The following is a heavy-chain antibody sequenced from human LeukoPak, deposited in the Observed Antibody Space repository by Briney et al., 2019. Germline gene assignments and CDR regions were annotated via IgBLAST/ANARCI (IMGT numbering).Heavy chain of an antibody. CDR1: GGSFSGYY. CDR3: ARLITIFGVVVFDY. V-gene: IGHV4-34*01. CDR2: INHSGST. J-gene: IGHJ4*02. Sequence: SETLSLTCAVYGGSFSGYYWSWIRQPPGKGLEWIGEINHSGSTNYNPSLKSRVTISVDTSKNQFSLKLSSVTAEDTAVYYCARLITIFGVVVFDYWGQGTLVTVSS. D-gene: IGHD3-3*01.